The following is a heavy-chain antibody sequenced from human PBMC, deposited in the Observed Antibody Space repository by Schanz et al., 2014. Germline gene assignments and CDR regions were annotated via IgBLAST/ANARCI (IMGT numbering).Heavy chain of an antibody. J-gene: IGHJ4*02. CDR3: ALREKPYGPFAS. CDR1: GGSISSGGYS. Sequence: LQLQESGSGLMKPSQTLSLTCAVSGGSISSGGYSWNWIRQSPGKGLEWIGYIYYSGNTYYNPSLKSRATISVARSKIQFSLRLDSVTAADTAVYYCALREKPYGPFASWGQGALVTVSS. D-gene: IGHD3-10*01. V-gene: IGHV4-30-2*06. CDR2: IYYSGNT.